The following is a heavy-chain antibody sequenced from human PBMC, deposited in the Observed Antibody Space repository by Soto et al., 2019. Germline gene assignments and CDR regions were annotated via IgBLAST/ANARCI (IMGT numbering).Heavy chain of an antibody. CDR3: ARLRGGIFGTSDY. D-gene: IGHD3-3*01. CDR2: IYYSGST. CDR1: GGSISSSSYY. V-gene: IGHV4-39*01. Sequence: PSETLSLTCTVSGGSISSSSYYWGWIRQPPGKGLEWIGSIYYSGSTYYNPSLQSRVTMSVDTSVKQFSLRLKSVTAADTGVYYWARLRGGIFGTSDYWGQGTPVTVYS. J-gene: IGHJ4*02.